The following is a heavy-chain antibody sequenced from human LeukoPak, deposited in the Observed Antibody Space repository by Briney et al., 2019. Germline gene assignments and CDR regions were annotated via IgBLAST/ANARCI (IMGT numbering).Heavy chain of an antibody. CDR2: ISYNGDST. CDR1: GFTFNTYA. J-gene: IGHJ5*02. CDR3: ARSRYCSTITCYTSPTWFDP. D-gene: IGHD2-2*02. V-gene: IGHV3-64*01. Sequence: PGGSLRLSCAASGFTFNTYARHWVRQAPGKGLEYVSGISYNGDSTYYANSVKGRFTISRDNSKNALYLQMNSLRAEDMAVYYCARSRYCSTITCYTSPTWFDPWGQGTLVTVSS.